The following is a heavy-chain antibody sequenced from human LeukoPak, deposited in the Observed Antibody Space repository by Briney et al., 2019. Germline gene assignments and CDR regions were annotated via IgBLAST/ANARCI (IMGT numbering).Heavy chain of an antibody. J-gene: IGHJ4*02. CDR2: ISAYNSNT. CDR1: GYTFTSYG. CDR3: GRRGGTGFVDY. Sequence: ASVKVSCKASGYTFTSYGITWVRQAPGQGPEWMGWISAYNSNTNYAQKLQGRVTMTTDTSTSTAHMELRSLRSDDTAVYYCGRRGGTGFVDYWGQGTLVTVSS. V-gene: IGHV1-18*01. D-gene: IGHD1-1*01.